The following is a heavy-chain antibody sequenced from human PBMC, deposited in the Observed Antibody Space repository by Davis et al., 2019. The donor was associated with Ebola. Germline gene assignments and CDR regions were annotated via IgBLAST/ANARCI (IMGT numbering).Heavy chain of an antibody. V-gene: IGHV1-69*04. CDR3: ARRGYSSSSGFDY. CDR2: IIPILGIA. D-gene: IGHD6-6*01. J-gene: IGHJ4*02. CDR1: GYTFTSYG. Sequence: SVKVSCKASGYTFTSYGINWVRQAPGQGLEWMGRIIPILGIANYAQKFQGRVTITADKSTSTAYMELSSLRSEDTAVYYCARRGYSSSSGFDYWGQGTLVTVSS.